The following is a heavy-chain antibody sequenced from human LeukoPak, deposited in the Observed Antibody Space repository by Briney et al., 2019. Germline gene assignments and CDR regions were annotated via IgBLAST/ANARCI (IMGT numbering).Heavy chain of an antibody. CDR3: ARASSSWYYFDY. Sequence: GGSLRLSCAASGFIFSSYSMNWVRQAPGKGLEWVSFISTSSSYIYYADSVKGRFTISRDNAKNSLYLQMNSLRAEDTAVYYCARASSSWYYFDYWGQETLVTVSS. CDR1: GFIFSSYS. D-gene: IGHD6-13*01. CDR2: ISTSSSYI. J-gene: IGHJ4*02. V-gene: IGHV3-21*01.